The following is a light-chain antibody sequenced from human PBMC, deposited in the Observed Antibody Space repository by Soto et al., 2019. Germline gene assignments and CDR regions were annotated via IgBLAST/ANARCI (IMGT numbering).Light chain of an antibody. V-gene: IGLV2-14*01. Sequence: QSAQTQPASVSGSPGQSITIACTGTNRDGGSYNLVSWYQQRPGEAPKLIISEVRNRPSGISYRFTGSKSGNTASLTISGLQAEDEADYYCSSYTTTSTLVFGGGTKLTVL. J-gene: IGLJ3*02. CDR1: NRDGGSYNL. CDR2: EVR. CDR3: SSYTTTSTLV.